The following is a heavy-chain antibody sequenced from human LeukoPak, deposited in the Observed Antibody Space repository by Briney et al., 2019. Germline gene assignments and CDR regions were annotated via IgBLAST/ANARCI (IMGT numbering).Heavy chain of an antibody. Sequence: GGSLRLSCAASGFTFSSYWMSWVRQAPGKGLEWVSGINWNGGSTGYADSVKGRFTISRDNAKNSLYLQMNSLRAEDTALYYCARPGYSSSWYYFDYWGQGTLVTVSS. J-gene: IGHJ4*02. CDR3: ARPGYSSSWYYFDY. V-gene: IGHV3-20*04. D-gene: IGHD6-13*01. CDR1: GFTFSSYW. CDR2: INWNGGST.